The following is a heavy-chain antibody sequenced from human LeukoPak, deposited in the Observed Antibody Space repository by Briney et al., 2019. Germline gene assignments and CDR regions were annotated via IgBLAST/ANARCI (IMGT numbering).Heavy chain of an antibody. CDR1: GFTFSDSA. CDR3: TFTRDGNTFIDY. CDR2: IRNKPYNYAT. D-gene: IGHD5-24*01. J-gene: IGHJ4*02. V-gene: IGHV3-73*01. Sequence: PGGSLRLSRAASGFTFSDSAMHWVRQASGKGLEWVGRIRNKPYNYATSYSASVKGRFTLSRDDSKSTAYLQMNSLRTDDTAVYYCTFTRDGNTFIDYWGQGTLVTVSS.